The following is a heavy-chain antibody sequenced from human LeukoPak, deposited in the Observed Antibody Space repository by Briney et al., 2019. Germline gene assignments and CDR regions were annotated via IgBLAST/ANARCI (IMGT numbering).Heavy chain of an antibody. D-gene: IGHD2-2*01. J-gene: IGHJ6*02. V-gene: IGHV4-34*01. CDR2: INHSGST. Sequence: PSETLSPTCAVYGGSFSGYYWSWIRQPPGKGLEWIGEINHSGSTNYNPSLKSRVTISVDTSKNQFSLKLSSVTAADTAVYYCARGKDLVVPAALENYYYYGMDVWGQGTTVTVSS. CDR1: GGSFSGYY. CDR3: ARGKDLVVPAALENYYYYGMDV.